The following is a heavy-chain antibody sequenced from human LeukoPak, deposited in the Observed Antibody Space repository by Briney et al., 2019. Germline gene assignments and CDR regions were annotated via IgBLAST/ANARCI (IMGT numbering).Heavy chain of an antibody. CDR2: ISSSSSVI. V-gene: IGHV3-21*01. J-gene: IGHJ3*02. D-gene: IGHD3-16*01. CDR3: ARGGSGATRDDTFDI. CDR1: GFTFSSYS. Sequence: GEALRLSCAASGFTFSSYSINWVRQAPGRGVEWVSSISSSSSVIFYSDSVKGRFTISRDNAKNSLYLQMNSLRAKDTAVYYCARGGSGATRDDTFDIWGQGTMVTVSS.